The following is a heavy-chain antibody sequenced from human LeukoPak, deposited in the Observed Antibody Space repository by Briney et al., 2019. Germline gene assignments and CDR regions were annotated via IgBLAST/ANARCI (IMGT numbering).Heavy chain of an antibody. CDR1: GGSISSYY. J-gene: IGHJ4*02. D-gene: IGHD3-3*01. Sequence: SETLSLTCTVSGGSISSYYWTWIRQSPGKGLEWIGYIYYTGSANYNPSLKSRVTISVDTSKNQFSLKLSSVTAADTAVYYCARGDDKIFGVVTPDFWGQGTLVTVSS. CDR2: IYYTGSA. V-gene: IGHV4-59*01. CDR3: ARGDDKIFGVVTPDF.